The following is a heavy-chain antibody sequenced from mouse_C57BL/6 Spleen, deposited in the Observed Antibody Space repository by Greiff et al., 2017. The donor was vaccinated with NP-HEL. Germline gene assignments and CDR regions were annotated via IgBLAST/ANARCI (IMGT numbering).Heavy chain of an antibody. Sequence: QVQLQQPGAELVKPGASVKLSCKASGYTFTSYWMHWVKQRPGQGLEWIGMIHPNSGSTNYNEKFKSKATLTVDKSSSTAYMQLSSLTSEDSAVYYCARPSLTTVVGQGDYWGQGTSVTVSS. J-gene: IGHJ4*01. CDR3: ARPSLTTVVGQGDY. CDR1: GYTFTSYW. D-gene: IGHD1-1*01. CDR2: IHPNSGST. V-gene: IGHV1-64*01.